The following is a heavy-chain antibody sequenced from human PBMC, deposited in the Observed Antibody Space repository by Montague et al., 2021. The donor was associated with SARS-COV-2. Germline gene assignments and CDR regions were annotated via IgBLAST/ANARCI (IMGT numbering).Heavy chain of an antibody. CDR2: ISSSSSSI. V-gene: IGHV3-21*01. CDR1: GFTFRSYT. CDR3: VRGGACSGGKCNGGARD. D-gene: IGHD2-15*01. Sequence: SLILSCAASGFTFRSYTMNWVRQSPGMGLEWVSFISSSSSSIYYXDSLKGRFTISRDNAKNSLYLQMNSLRVEDTAVYYCVRGGACSGGKCNGGARDWGQGTLVTVSS. J-gene: IGHJ4*02.